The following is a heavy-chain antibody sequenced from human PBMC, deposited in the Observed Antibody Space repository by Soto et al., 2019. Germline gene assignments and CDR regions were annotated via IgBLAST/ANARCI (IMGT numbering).Heavy chain of an antibody. J-gene: IGHJ5*02. Sequence: SETLSLTCTVSGGSISSSSYYWGWTRQPPGKGLEWIGSIYYSGSTYYNPSLKSRVTISVDTSKNQFSLKLSSVTAADTAVYYCARRKGEADTLDRFDPWGQGTLVTVSS. V-gene: IGHV4-39*01. CDR3: ARRKGEADTLDRFDP. D-gene: IGHD1-1*01. CDR1: GGSISSSSYY. CDR2: IYYSGST.